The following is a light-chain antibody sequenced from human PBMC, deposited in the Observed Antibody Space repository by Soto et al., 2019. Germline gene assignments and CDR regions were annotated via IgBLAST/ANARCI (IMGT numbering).Light chain of an antibody. Sequence: QCVLGHPASVSWSPGHSLTISCTGTSIDIAPYNYVSWYQQHPGKAPKLIIYEVSYRPSGISNRFSGSKSGNTASLTISGLQAEEEAHYYCSSYTSSTNYVFGTGTKVNV. J-gene: IGLJ1*01. CDR3: SSYTSSTNYV. CDR2: EVS. CDR1: SIDIAPYNY. V-gene: IGLV2-14*01.